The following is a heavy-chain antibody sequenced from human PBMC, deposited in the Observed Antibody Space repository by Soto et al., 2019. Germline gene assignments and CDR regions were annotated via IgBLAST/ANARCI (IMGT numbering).Heavy chain of an antibody. CDR3: ARSIAAAGTGYYFDY. Sequence: ASEMQFLRYAVCWGSLSSGGYPWSRKRQPPGKGLEWIGYIYHSGSTYYNPSLKSRVTISVDRSKNQFSLKLSSVTAADTASYYCARSIAAAGTGYYFDYWGQGTLVTVSS. V-gene: IGHV4-30-2*01. CDR2: IYHSGST. D-gene: IGHD6-13*01. CDR1: WGSLSSGGYP. J-gene: IGHJ4*02.